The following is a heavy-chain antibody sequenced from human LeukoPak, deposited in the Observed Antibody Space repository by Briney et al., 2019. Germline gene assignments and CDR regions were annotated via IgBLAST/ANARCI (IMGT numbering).Heavy chain of an antibody. CDR3: AKDQGLAAAGTVFYYYYYGMDV. D-gene: IGHD6-13*01. CDR2: ISGSGGST. V-gene: IGHV3-23*01. Sequence: PGGSLRLSCAASGFTFSSYAMSWVRQAPGKGLERVSAISGSGGSTYYADSVKGRFTISRDNSKNTLYLQMNSLRAEDTAVYYCAKDQGLAAAGTVFYYYYYGMDVWGQGTTVTVSS. J-gene: IGHJ6*02. CDR1: GFTFSSYA.